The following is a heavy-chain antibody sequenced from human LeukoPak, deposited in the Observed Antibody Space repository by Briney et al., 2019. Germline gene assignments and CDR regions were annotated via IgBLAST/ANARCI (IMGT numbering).Heavy chain of an antibody. V-gene: IGHV4-61*01. CDR1: GGSVSSGTFY. D-gene: IGHD5-18*01. CDR2: IYYTGIT. CDR3: ARDSGYSYGYDY. Sequence: SETLSLTCIVSGGSVSSGTFYWSWIRQSPGKGLEWIGYIYYTGITNYNPSLKSRVTISVDTSKNQFSLKLSSVTAADTAVYYCARDSGYSYGYDYWGQGILVTVSS. J-gene: IGHJ4*02.